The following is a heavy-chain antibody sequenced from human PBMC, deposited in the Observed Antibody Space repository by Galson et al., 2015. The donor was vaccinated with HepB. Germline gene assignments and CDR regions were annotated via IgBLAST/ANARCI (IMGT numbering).Heavy chain of an antibody. CDR2: ISHDGRNQ. J-gene: IGHJ4*02. D-gene: IGHD3-22*01. CDR3: ARERYRGFRRKYSSWSELDL. Sequence: SLRLSCADSGFTFNSPRMHWVRQPPGKGLEWLSLISHDGRNQEYADSVKGRFTNSRDDSEKTLYLQISSLRSDDTAVYYCARERYRGFRRKYSSWSELDLWGQGTLVTVSS. CDR1: GFTFNSPR. V-gene: IGHV3-30*03.